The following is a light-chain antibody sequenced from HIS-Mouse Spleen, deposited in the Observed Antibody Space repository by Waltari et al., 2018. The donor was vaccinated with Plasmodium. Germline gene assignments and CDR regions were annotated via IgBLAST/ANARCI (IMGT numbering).Light chain of an antibody. CDR1: SSDVGSYNL. CDR3: CSYAGSRV. CDR2: EGS. Sequence: QSALTQPASVSGSPGQSITISCTGTSSDVGSYNLVSWYQQHPGKAPKLMIYEGSKRPPGVANRSSGSKSGNTASLTISGLQAEDEADYYCCSYAGSRVFGGGTKLTVL. J-gene: IGLJ2*01. V-gene: IGLV2-23*01.